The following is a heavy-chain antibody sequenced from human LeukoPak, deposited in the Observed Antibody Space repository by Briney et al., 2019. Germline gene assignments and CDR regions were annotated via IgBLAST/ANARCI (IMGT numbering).Heavy chain of an antibody. D-gene: IGHD2-2*01. Sequence: GGSLRLSCAASGFTFSSYAMSWVRQAPGKGREWVSAISGSGGSTYYADSVKGRFTISRDNAKNSLYLQMNSLRAEDTAVYYCARGQGLAYCSSTSCYYGDYYYYYMDVWGKGTTVTVSS. J-gene: IGHJ6*03. V-gene: IGHV3-23*01. CDR3: ARGQGLAYCSSTSCYYGDYYYYYMDV. CDR1: GFTFSSYA. CDR2: ISGSGGST.